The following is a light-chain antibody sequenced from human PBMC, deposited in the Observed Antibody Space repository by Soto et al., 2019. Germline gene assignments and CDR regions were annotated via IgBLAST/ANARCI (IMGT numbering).Light chain of an antibody. CDR3: NSYTGSSTYV. J-gene: IGLJ1*01. Sequence: QSVLTQPPSVSGSPGQSVAISCTGTSSDVGSYNRVSWYQQPPGAAPKLMIYEVSNRPSGVPDRFSGSKSGNTASLTISGLQAEDVDDYYCNSYTGSSTYVSGTGTKVTV. V-gene: IGLV2-18*02. CDR2: EVS. CDR1: SSDVGSYNR.